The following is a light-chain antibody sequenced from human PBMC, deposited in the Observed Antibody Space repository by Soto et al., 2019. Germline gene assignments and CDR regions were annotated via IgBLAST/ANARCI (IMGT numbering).Light chain of an antibody. CDR3: SSYTSSSTPL. CDR2: DVS. CDR1: SSDVGGYNY. J-gene: IGLJ2*01. Sequence: QSALTQPASVSGYPGQSITISCTGTSSDVGGYNYVSWYQQHTGKAPKLKIYDVSNRPSGVSKRFSGSKSGNTASLTISGLQAEDEADYYCSSYTSSSTPLFGGGTKLTVL. V-gene: IGLV2-14*01.